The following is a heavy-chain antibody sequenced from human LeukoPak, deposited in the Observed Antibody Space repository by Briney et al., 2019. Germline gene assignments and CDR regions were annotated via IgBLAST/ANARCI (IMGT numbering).Heavy chain of an antibody. CDR1: GFTFSTYG. CDR2: VWYDGSNI. CDR3: ARGGYSGTYFFDY. Sequence: PGGSLRLSCAASGFTFSTYGMHWVRQAPGKGLEWVAVVWYDGSNIHYVDSVKGRFTISRDNSKSTLYLQMNSLTAEDTAVYYCARGGYSGTYFFDYWGQGTLVTVS. D-gene: IGHD1-26*01. J-gene: IGHJ4*02. V-gene: IGHV3-33*01.